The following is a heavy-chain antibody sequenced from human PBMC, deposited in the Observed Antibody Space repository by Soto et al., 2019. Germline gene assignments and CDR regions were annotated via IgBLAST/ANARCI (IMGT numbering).Heavy chain of an antibody. Sequence: QVHLQESGPGLVKPSETLSLTCSVSGGTISGYYWTWIRQPAGKGLEWIGRIYSSGNTKYNPALQSRVTMSLDTSNNQFSLRLTSVTAADTDVYYCARGQRFSAWFDPWGQGTLVTVSS. V-gene: IGHV4-4*07. J-gene: IGHJ5*02. CDR3: ARGQRFSAWFDP. CDR2: IYSSGNT. D-gene: IGHD3-3*01. CDR1: GGTISGYY.